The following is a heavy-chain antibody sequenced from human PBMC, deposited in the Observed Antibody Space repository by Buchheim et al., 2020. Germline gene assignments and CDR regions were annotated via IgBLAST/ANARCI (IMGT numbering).Heavy chain of an antibody. J-gene: IGHJ4*02. CDR2: ISYDGSDK. Sequence: QVHLVESGGGVVQPGRSLRLSCAASEFTFSSYGMHWVRQAPGKGLEWVAVISYDGSDKNYADSVKGRFTISRDNSKNTLYLQMNSLRAEDTAVYYCAKDLSTDYVWGTFDYWGQGTL. D-gene: IGHD3-16*01. CDR3: AKDLSTDYVWGTFDY. CDR1: EFTFSSYG. V-gene: IGHV3-30*18.